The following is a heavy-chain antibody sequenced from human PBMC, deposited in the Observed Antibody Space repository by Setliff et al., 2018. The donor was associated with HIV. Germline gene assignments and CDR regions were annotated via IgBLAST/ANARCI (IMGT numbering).Heavy chain of an antibody. CDR1: GGSVSSGSYY. V-gene: IGHV4-61*02. CDR2: IYVPGIS. Sequence: SETLSLTCTVSGGSVSSGSYYWSWIRQPAGKGLEWIGRIYVPGISNYNPSLKSRVTISADTSKNQFSLKLSSVTAADTAVYYCARGRYDNSHFYYEVIDYWGQGTLVTVSS. D-gene: IGHD3-22*01. J-gene: IGHJ4*02. CDR3: ARGRYDNSHFYYEVIDY.